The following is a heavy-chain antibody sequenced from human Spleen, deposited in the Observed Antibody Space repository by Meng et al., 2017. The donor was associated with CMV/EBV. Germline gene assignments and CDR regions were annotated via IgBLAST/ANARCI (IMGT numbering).Heavy chain of an antibody. J-gene: IGHJ4*02. V-gene: IGHV4-61*03. CDR1: GGSITSSAYF. Sequence: SETLSLTCTVSGGSITSSAYFWGWIRQPPGKGLEWIGYIYYSGSATYNPSLKSRVTISVDTSKNHFSLKLSSVTAADTAVYYCARWSGDSLDYWGQGTLVTVSS. CDR3: ARWSGDSLDY. D-gene: IGHD3-22*01. CDR2: IYYSGSA.